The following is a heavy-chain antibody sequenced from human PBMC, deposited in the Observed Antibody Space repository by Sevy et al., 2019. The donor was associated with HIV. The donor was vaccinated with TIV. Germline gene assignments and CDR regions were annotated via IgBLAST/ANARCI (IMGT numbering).Heavy chain of an antibody. J-gene: IGHJ6*02. D-gene: IGHD2-8*02. CDR3: ITDPIIVLLVTDGMDV. CDR2: IKSKTDGGTI. Sequence: GGSLRLSCAASGFTFSNAWMSWVRQAPGKGLEWVGRIKSKTDGGTIDYAAPVKGRVTISRDDSKNTLYLQMNSLKTEDTAVYYCITDPIIVLLVTDGMDVWGQGTTVTVSS. CDR1: GFTFSNAW. V-gene: IGHV3-15*01.